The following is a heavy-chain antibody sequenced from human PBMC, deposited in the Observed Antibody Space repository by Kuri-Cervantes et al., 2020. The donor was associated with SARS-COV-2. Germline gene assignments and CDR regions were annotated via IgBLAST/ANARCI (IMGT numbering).Heavy chain of an antibody. J-gene: IGHJ4*02. CDR2: ISYDGSNK. CDR3: ARGCAAGIFDY. V-gene: IGHV3-30*03. D-gene: IGHD1-1*01. CDR1: GFTFSSYS. Sequence: GESLKISCAASGFTFSSYSMNWVRQAPGKGLEWVAVISYDGSNKYYADSVKGRFTISRDNSKNTLYLQMNSLRAEDTAVYYCARGCAAGIFDYWGQGTLVTVSS.